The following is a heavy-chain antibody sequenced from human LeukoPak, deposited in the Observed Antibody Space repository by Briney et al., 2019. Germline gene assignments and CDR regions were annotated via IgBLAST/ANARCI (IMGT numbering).Heavy chain of an antibody. CDR3: ARVFRSITARLDFDY. Sequence: EASVKVSCKASGYNFNGYYIHWVRQAPGQGLQWMGWINPNSGGTNYAQKFQGRVTMTRDTSISTAYMELSRLRSDDTAVYYCARVFRSITARLDFDYWGQGTLVTVSS. CDR1: GYNFNGYY. J-gene: IGHJ4*02. CDR2: INPNSGGT. D-gene: IGHD6-6*01. V-gene: IGHV1-2*02.